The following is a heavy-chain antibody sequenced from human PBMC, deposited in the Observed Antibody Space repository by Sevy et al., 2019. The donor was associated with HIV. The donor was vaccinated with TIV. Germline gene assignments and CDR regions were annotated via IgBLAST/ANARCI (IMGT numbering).Heavy chain of an antibody. CDR3: AREDYDSSGYLDAFDI. V-gene: IGHV4-31*03. CDR1: GGSISSGGYY. J-gene: IGHJ3*02. CDR2: IYYSGST. D-gene: IGHD3-22*01. Sequence: SETLSLTCTVSGGSISSGGYYWSWIRQHPGKGLEWIGYIYYSGSTYYNPSLKSRVTISVDTSKNQFSLKLSSVTAADTAVYYCAREDYDSSGYLDAFDIRGQGTMVTVSS.